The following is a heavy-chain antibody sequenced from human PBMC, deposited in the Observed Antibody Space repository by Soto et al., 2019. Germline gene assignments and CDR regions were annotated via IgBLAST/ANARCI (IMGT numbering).Heavy chain of an antibody. CDR1: GGSISSGGYY. CDR2: IYYSGST. D-gene: IGHD3-3*02. V-gene: IGHV4-31*03. J-gene: IGHJ4*02. CDR3: ASQKLDDPAFFDY. Sequence: SETLSLTCTVSGGSISSGGYYWSWIRQHPGKGLEWIGYIYYSGSTYYNPSLKSRVTISVDTSKNQFSLKLSSVTAADTAVYYCASQKLDDPAFFDYWSQGTLVTGSS.